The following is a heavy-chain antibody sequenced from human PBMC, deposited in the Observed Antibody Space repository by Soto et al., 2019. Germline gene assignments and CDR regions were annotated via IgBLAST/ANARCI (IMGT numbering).Heavy chain of an antibody. CDR1: GGSISSGGYY. Sequence: SETLSLTCTVSGGSISSGGYYWSWIRQPPGKGLEWIGEINHSGSTNYNPSLKSRVTISVDTSKNQFSLKLSSVTAADTAVYYCAVRGYSYGGFDPWGQGTLVT. V-gene: IGHV4-39*07. D-gene: IGHD5-18*01. CDR3: AVRGYSYGGFDP. CDR2: INHSGST. J-gene: IGHJ5*02.